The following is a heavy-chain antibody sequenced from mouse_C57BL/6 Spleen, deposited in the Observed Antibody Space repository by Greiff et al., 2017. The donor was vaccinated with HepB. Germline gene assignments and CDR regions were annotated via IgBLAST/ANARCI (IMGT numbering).Heavy chain of an antibody. Sequence: EVKLQESGPGLVKPSQSLSLTCTVTGYSITSGYGWNWIRQFPGNKLEWMGYISYSGSNNYNPSLKSRISNTRDTSKNQFFMQLNSVTTEDTATYYCARTARIKYWGQGTTLTVSS. J-gene: IGHJ2*01. CDR2: ISYSGSN. CDR1: GYSITSGYG. V-gene: IGHV3-2*02. CDR3: ARTARIKY. D-gene: IGHD1-2*01.